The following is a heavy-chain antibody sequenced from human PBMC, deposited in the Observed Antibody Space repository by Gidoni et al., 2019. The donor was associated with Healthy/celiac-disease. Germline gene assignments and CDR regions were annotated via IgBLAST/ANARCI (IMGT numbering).Heavy chain of an antibody. V-gene: IGHV1-46*01. Sequence: QVQLVQSGAEVKKPGAAVKVSCKAYGYTFTSYYLHWVRPAPGQELEWMGLLNPSGGSTSYAQNFQGRVTMTWDPSASTVYMELGSLSSEDTAVYYCARAVPGPTHTPFYGMDVWGQGTTVTVSS. J-gene: IGHJ6*02. D-gene: IGHD2-15*01. CDR3: ARAVPGPTHTPFYGMDV. CDR1: GYTFTSYY. CDR2: LNPSGGST.